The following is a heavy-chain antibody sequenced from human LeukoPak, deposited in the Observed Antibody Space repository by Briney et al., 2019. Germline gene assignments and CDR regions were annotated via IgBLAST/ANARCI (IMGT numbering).Heavy chain of an antibody. V-gene: IGHV5-51*01. Sequence: PGESLQISCKGSGYSFTSYWIGWVRQMPGKGLEWMGIIYPGDSDTRYSPSFQGQVTISADKSISTAYLQWSSLKASDTAMYYCAKSVDTAMVTRSYNWFDPWGQGTLVTVSS. CDR1: GYSFTSYW. D-gene: IGHD5-18*01. CDR3: AKSVDTAMVTRSYNWFDP. CDR2: IYPGDSDT. J-gene: IGHJ5*02.